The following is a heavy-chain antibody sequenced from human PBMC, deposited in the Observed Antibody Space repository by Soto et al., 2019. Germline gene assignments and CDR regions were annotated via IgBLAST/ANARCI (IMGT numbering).Heavy chain of an antibody. V-gene: IGHV4-39*07. CDR3: ARDATYYYDSSGYYFDY. CDR1: GDSISGSNYY. CDR2: IYYSGTT. Sequence: PSETLSLTCTVSGDSISGSNYYWGWIRQPPGKGLEWIGNIYYSGTTYYNPSLKSRVTISVDTSKNQFSLKLSSVTAADTAVYYCARDATYYYDSSGYYFDYWGKGTLISVSS. D-gene: IGHD3-22*01. J-gene: IGHJ4*02.